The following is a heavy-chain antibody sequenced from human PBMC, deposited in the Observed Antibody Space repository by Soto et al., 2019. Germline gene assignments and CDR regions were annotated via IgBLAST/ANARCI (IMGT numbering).Heavy chain of an antibody. D-gene: IGHD6-13*01. V-gene: IGHV1-69*13. CDR2: IIPTFGTA. CDR3: ARKAAAGSSYFDY. Sequence: SVKVSCKASGGTFSSYAISWVRQAPGQGLEWMGGIIPTFGTAYYAQKFQGRVTITADESTSTVYMEVSSLTSEDTAVYYCARKAAAGSSYFDYWGQGTLVTVSS. CDR1: GGTFSSYA. J-gene: IGHJ4*02.